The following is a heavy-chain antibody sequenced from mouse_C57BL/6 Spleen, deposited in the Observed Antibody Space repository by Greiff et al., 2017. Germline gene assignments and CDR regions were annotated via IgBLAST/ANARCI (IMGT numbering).Heavy chain of an antibody. J-gene: IGHJ3*01. V-gene: IGHV1-42*01. CDR2: INPSTGGT. D-gene: IGHD1-1*01. CDR1: CYSFTGYY. CDR3: ARYEDYGSYYAY. Sequence: VQLQQSGPELVQPGASVQISCNPSCYSFTGYYLHWVKQTPEKSLAWIGSINPSTGGTTYNQKFNAKSTLTVDISSSTAYMQIKSLTSEDSAVYYCARYEDYGSYYAYWGQGNLVTVSA.